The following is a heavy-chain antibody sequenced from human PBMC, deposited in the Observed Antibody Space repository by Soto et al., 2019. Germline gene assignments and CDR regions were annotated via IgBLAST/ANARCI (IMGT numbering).Heavy chain of an antibody. CDR2: ISYDGSNK. CDR1: GFSFSGDS. V-gene: IGHV3-30*18. CDR3: AKDRGPYRVDLDAFDI. Sequence: GGSLRLSCAGSGFSFSGDSMDWVRQAPGKGLEWVAVISYDGSNKYYADSVKGRFTISRDNSKNTLYLQMNSLRAEDTAVYYCAKDRGPYRVDLDAFDIWGQGTMVTVSS. J-gene: IGHJ3*02. D-gene: IGHD3-10*01.